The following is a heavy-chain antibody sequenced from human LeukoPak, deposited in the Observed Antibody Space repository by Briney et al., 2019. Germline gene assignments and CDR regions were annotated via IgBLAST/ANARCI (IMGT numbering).Heavy chain of an antibody. CDR3: ARHRTTVTSDFDY. CDR1: GGSISSGGYS. J-gene: IGHJ4*02. CDR2: IYHSGST. V-gene: IGHV4-30-2*01. Sequence: PSETLSLTCAVSGGSISSGGYSWSWIRQPPGKGLEWIGYIYHSGSTYYNPSLKSRVTISVDTSKNQFSLKLSSVTAADTAVYYCARHRTTVTSDFDYWGQGTLVTVSS. D-gene: IGHD4-17*01.